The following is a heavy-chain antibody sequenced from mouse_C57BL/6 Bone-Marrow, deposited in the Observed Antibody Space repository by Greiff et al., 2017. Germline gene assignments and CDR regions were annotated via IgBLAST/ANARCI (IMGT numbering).Heavy chain of an antibody. D-gene: IGHD3-2*02. CDR2: INPNNGGT. J-gene: IGHJ2*01. Sequence: VQLQQSGPELVKPGASVKISCKASGYTFTDYYMHWVKQSHGKSLEWIGDINPNNGGTSYNQKFKGKATLTVDKSSSTAYMELRSLTSEDSAVYYCARRGSSGFDYWGQGTTLTVSS. CDR3: ARRGSSGFDY. CDR1: GYTFTDYY. V-gene: IGHV1-26*01.